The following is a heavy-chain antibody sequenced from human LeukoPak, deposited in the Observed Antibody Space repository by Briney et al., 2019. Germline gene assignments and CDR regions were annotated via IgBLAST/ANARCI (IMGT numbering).Heavy chain of an antibody. CDR1: GFTFSSYG. CDR2: ISHDGSNK. D-gene: IGHD3-9*01. Sequence: GGSLRLPCAASGFTFSSYGVHWVRQAPGKGLEWVAVISHDGSNKYYADSVKGRFAISRDNSKNTLYLQMSSLRAEDTAVYYCAKDLGYDLLTGPDVWGQGTTVTVSS. CDR3: AKDLGYDLLTGPDV. V-gene: IGHV3-30*18. J-gene: IGHJ6*02.